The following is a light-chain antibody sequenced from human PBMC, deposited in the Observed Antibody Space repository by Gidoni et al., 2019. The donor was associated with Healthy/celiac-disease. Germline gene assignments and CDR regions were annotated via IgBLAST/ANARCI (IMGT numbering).Light chain of an antibody. CDR2: AAS. CDR3: QQSYSSTGYT. Sequence: DIQITQSPSSLSASVGDRVTITCRASQSISSYLNWYQQKPGKAPKLLIYAASSLQSGVPSRFSGSGSGKDFTLNISSLQPEDFATYYCQQSYSSTGYTVGQGTKLEIK. J-gene: IGKJ2*01. V-gene: IGKV1-39*01. CDR1: QSISSY.